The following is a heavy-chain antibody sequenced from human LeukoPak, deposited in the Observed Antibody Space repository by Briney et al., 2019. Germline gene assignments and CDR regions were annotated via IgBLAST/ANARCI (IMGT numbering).Heavy chain of an antibody. V-gene: IGHV4-39*07. CDR1: GGSVSSSSYY. CDR2: IYYSGST. D-gene: IGHD4-17*01. Sequence: SETLSLTCTVSGGSVSSSSYYWGWIRQPPGKGLEWIGSIYYSGSTYYNPSLKSRVTISVDTSKNQFSLKLSSVTAADTAVYYCARGGTTVTPGLLWFDPWGQGTLVTVSS. J-gene: IGHJ5*02. CDR3: ARGGTTVTPGLLWFDP.